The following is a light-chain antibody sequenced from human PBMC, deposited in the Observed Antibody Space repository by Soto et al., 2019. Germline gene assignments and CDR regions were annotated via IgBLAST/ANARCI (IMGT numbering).Light chain of an antibody. CDR2: GAS. CDR1: QSVSTSH. V-gene: IGKV3-20*01. Sequence: ETVLTQSPGTLSLSPGERATLSCRASQSVSTSHLAWYQKKPGQAPRLLIYGASSRAAGIRDRFSGSGSGTDFTLTISRLEPEDFAVYYCQQFGSSAGFTFGPGTKVDIK. CDR3: QQFGSSAGFT. J-gene: IGKJ3*01.